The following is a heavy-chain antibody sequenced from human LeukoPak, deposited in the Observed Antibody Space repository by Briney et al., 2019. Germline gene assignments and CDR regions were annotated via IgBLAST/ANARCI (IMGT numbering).Heavy chain of an antibody. D-gene: IGHD2-2*01. CDR1: GYSFTSYW. Sequence: GESLKISCKGSGYSFTSYWIGWVRPMPGKGLEWMGIIYPGDSDTSYSPSFQGQVTISADKSISTAYLQWSSLKASDTAMYYCARLLGYCSSTSCNWFDPWGQGTLVTVSS. CDR2: IYPGDSDT. J-gene: IGHJ5*02. CDR3: ARLLGYCSSTSCNWFDP. V-gene: IGHV5-51*01.